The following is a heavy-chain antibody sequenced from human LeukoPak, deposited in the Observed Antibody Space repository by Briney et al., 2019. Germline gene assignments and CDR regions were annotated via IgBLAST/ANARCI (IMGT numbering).Heavy chain of an antibody. CDR3: ATDYGDYEPIDY. J-gene: IGHJ4*02. CDR2: ISFDGTNK. D-gene: IGHD4-17*01. CDR1: GVTLSNYA. Sequence: PGRSLRLSCTASGVTLSNYAMHWVRRPPGRGLEWVAVISFDGTNKYYGDSVEGRFPVSRDNSKNTLYLQMNSLRPDDTAMYYCATDYGDYEPIDYWGQGTLVTVSS. V-gene: IGHV3-30*04.